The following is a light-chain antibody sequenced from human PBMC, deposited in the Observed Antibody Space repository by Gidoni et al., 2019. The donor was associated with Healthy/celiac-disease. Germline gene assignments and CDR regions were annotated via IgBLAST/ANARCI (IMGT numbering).Light chain of an antibody. CDR2: AAS. CDR3: QQYNNWLT. J-gene: IGKJ4*01. Sequence: IVMPQSPAILAVSPGERATLSCRASQSVSSNLAWYQQKPGQSPRLLISAASTRATGIPTRCSGSGAVKEFTLTISSLQSEDFPVYYCQQYNNWLTFGGGTKVEIK. V-gene: IGKV3-15*01. CDR1: QSVSSN.